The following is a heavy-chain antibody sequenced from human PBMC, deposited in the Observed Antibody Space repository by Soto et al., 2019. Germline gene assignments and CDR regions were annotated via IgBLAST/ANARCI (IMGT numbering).Heavy chain of an antibody. CDR1: GLNFNDYA. V-gene: IGHV3-64D*06. Sequence: GGSLRLSCSASGLNFNDYAMHWVRQAAGKGLKYVSSISSNGVSTYYADSVKGRFTISRDNSKNTLYLQTNSLRVEDTAVYYCVKDRFVNYWGQGALVTVSS. CDR2: ISSNGVST. CDR3: VKDRFVNY. J-gene: IGHJ4*02. D-gene: IGHD3-3*01.